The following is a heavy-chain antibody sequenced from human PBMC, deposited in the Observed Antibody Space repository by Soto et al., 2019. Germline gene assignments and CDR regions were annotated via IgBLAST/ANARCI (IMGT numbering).Heavy chain of an antibody. D-gene: IGHD6-25*01. CDR2: IYFTGNT. Sequence: SETLSLTCSASGGSITSSSHFWGWVRQPPGKGLEWIGTIYFTGNTYYTPSLKSRLTMSIDTSKNEFSLRLNSVTAADTAVYYCAGRTFTIAAASYGRSNWFDPWGPGTLVTVS. V-gene: IGHV4-39*01. CDR1: GGSITSSSHF. CDR3: AGRTFTIAAASYGRSNWFDP. J-gene: IGHJ5*02.